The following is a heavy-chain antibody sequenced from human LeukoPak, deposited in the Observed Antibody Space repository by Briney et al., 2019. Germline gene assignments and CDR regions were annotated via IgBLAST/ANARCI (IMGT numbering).Heavy chain of an antibody. CDR2: IKQNGRDT. J-gene: IGHJ4*02. Sequence: GGSLRLSCAVSGLTFSSFWMSWVRQAPGKGPEWVASIKQNGRDTYYMDSVKGRFTISRDNAENSLHLQMSSLRAEDTAMYYCARDSAGNDYWGREPWSPSPQ. CDR1: GLTFSSFW. CDR3: ARDSAGNDY. V-gene: IGHV3-7*01. D-gene: IGHD6-13*01.